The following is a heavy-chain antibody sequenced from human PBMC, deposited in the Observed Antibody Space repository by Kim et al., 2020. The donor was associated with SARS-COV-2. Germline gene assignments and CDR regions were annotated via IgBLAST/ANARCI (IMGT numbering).Heavy chain of an antibody. J-gene: IGHJ4*02. CDR1: GFTFSNYW. CDR3: TSWGAGNY. V-gene: IGHV3-7*01. D-gene: IGHD6-13*01. CDR2: INRDGSAK. Sequence: GGSLRLSCAASGFTFSNYWMSWVRQAPGKGLEWVANINRDGSAKYYVDSVGGRFTISRDNAQNSLFLQMNSLRVEDTAVYYCTSWGAGNYWGPGTLVTVSS.